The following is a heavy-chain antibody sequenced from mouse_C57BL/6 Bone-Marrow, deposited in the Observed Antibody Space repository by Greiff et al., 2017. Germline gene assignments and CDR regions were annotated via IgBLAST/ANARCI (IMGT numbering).Heavy chain of an antibody. V-gene: IGHV1-55*01. J-gene: IGHJ1*03. CDR3: ATLGRYWYFDV. CDR2: IYPGSGST. D-gene: IGHD4-1*01. Sequence: RPGQGLEWIGDIYPGSGSTNYNEKFKSKATLTVDTSSSTAYMQLSSLTSEDSAVYYCATLGRYWYFDVWGTGTTVTVSS.